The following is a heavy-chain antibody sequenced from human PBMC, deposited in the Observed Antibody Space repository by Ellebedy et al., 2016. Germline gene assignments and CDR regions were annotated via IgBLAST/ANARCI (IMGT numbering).Heavy chain of an antibody. CDR3: ANVGGSGTYYNGY. V-gene: IGHV3-23*01. CDR2: VAGSGERT. D-gene: IGHD3-10*01. Sequence: GGSLRLSCAASGFTFSSHAMSWVRQAPGKGPEWVSAVAGSGERTFYADSVKGRFTISRDNSKNRLYLQMSSLKVEDTATYYCANVGGSGTYYNGYWGQGTLVTVSS. CDR1: GFTFSSHA. J-gene: IGHJ4*02.